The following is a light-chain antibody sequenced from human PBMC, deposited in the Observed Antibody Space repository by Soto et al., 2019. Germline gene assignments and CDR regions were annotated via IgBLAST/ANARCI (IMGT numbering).Light chain of an antibody. CDR3: KQRSYPIT. Sequence: LLTQSPDTISLSPGAIATLSGSSSQNFGSTYLAWYQQKRGQAPRFLIYGESSRATGIPDRFSGSGSGTDFTLTISRLEPEDFEVYYCKQRSYPITGGHWPRREIK. CDR2: GES. V-gene: IGKV3D-20*02. CDR1: QNFGSTY. J-gene: IGKJ5*01.